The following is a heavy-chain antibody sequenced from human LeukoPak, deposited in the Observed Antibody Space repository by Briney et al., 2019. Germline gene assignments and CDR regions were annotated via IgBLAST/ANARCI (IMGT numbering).Heavy chain of an antibody. CDR3: ATQNRGYYYDSSGYYPLAY. D-gene: IGHD3-22*01. V-gene: IGHV1-18*01. J-gene: IGHJ4*02. CDR2: ISAYNGNT. CDR1: GYTFTNYG. Sequence: ASVKVSCKASGYTFTNYGINWVRQAPGQGLEWMGWISAYNGNTNYAQKLQGRVTMTTDTSTTTAYMELRSLRSDDTAVYYCATQNRGYYYDSSGYYPLAYWGQGTLVTVSS.